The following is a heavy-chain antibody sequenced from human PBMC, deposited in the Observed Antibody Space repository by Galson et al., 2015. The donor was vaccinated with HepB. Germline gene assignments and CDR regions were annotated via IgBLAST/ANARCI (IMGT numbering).Heavy chain of an antibody. V-gene: IGHV1-2*02. CDR1: GYTFTDYY. Sequence: SVKVSCKASGYTFTDYYIHWARQAPGQGLEWMGWINPNTGDTLYTQKFHGRVTMTRDTSITTAYMELSSLTSDETAVYFWARHRGEYWGQGTLVTVSS. CDR3: ARHRGEY. CDR2: INPNTGDT. J-gene: IGHJ4*02. D-gene: IGHD3-10*01.